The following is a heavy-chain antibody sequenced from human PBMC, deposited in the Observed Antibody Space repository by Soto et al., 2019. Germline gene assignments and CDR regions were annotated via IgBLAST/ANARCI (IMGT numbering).Heavy chain of an antibody. V-gene: IGHV1-18*04. D-gene: IGHD1-26*01. Sequence: QVHLVQSGGEVKKPGASVKVSCKASGYTFNRHGFTWVRQAPGQGLEWMGWISGYNGDINYEQKFQGRVTLSSDTLTSTVYLELKSLRFDDTAVYYCARVRIVGAREIDFWGQGTLVTVSS. J-gene: IGHJ4*02. CDR3: ARVRIVGAREIDF. CDR2: ISGYNGDI. CDR1: GYTFNRHG.